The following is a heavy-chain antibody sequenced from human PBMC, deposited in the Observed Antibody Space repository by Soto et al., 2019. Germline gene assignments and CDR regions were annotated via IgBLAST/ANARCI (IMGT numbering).Heavy chain of an antibody. D-gene: IGHD3-22*01. V-gene: IGHV4-28*01. CDR1: VYSISISNW. Sequence: PAETLAITCAVSVYSISISNWWGWVRQPPVKGLEWIGYIYYSGSTYYNPSLKSRVTMSVDTSKNQFSLKLSSVTAVDTAVYYCARIMDYYDSSGYYQRAFDIWGQGTMVTVSS. J-gene: IGHJ3*02. CDR3: ARIMDYYDSSGYYQRAFDI. CDR2: IYYSGST.